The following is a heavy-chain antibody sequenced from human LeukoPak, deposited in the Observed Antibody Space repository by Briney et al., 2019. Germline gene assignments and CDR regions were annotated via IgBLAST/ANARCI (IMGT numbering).Heavy chain of an antibody. CDR3: SKEGVRCCHDDY. J-gene: IGHJ4*02. CDR1: GFTFSSSG. CDR2: IHYDGSTK. D-gene: IGHD2-8*01. V-gene: IGHV3-30*02. Sequence: GRSLRLSCTASGFTFSSSGLHWVRQGPDKGLEWVAFIHYDGSTKEYADSVRGRFTISRDNPKNTLYLQMDSLRREDTAVYYCSKEGVRCCHDDYWGRGTLVTVSS.